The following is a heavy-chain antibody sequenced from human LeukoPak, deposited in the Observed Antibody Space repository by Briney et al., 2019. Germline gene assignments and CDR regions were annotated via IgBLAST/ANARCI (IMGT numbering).Heavy chain of an antibody. Sequence: GGSLRLSCAASGFTFSSYAMSWVRQAPGKGLEWVSAISGSGGSTYYADSVKGRFTISRDNSKNTLYLQMNSLRADDTAVYHCARYDFWSGVGTFDIWGQGAMVTVSS. D-gene: IGHD3-3*01. CDR3: ARYDFWSGVGTFDI. V-gene: IGHV3-23*01. CDR2: ISGSGGST. J-gene: IGHJ3*02. CDR1: GFTFSSYA.